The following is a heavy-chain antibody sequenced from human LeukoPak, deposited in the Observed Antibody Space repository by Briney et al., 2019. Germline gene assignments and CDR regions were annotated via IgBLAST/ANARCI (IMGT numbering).Heavy chain of an antibody. CDR3: ARGGERYYDILTGYYWFDP. Sequence: ASVKVSCKASGYTFTSYYMHWVRQAPGQGLEWMGIINPSGGSTSYAQKFQGRVTMTRDTSTSTVYMELSSLRSEDTAVYYCARGGERYYDILTGYYWFDPWGQGTLVTVSS. CDR1: GYTFTSYY. V-gene: IGHV1-46*01. D-gene: IGHD3-9*01. CDR2: INPSGGST. J-gene: IGHJ5*02.